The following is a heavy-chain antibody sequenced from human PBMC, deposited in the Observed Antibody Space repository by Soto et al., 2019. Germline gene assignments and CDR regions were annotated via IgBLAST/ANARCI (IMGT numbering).Heavy chain of an antibody. D-gene: IGHD6-6*01. CDR2: IYYSGST. Sequence: TLSLTCTVSIGSISSSGGYYWSWIRQHPGKGLEWIGYIYYSGSTYYNPSLKSRVTISVDTSNNQFSLKLSSVTAADTAVYYCARAGHSSSTEGANWFDPWGQGTLVTVSS. J-gene: IGHJ5*02. V-gene: IGHV4-31*03. CDR3: ARAGHSSSTEGANWFDP. CDR1: IGSISSSGGYY.